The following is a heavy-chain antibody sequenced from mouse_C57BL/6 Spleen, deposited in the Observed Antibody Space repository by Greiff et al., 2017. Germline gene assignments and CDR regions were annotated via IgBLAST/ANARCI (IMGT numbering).Heavy chain of an antibody. CDR2: INPYNGGT. J-gene: IGHJ4*01. Sequence: EVQLQQSGPVLVKPGASVKMSCKASGYTFTDYYMNWVKQSHGKSLEWIGVINPYNGGTSYNQKFKGKATLTVDKSSSTAYMELNSLTSEDSAVYYCASYDYDEGAMDYWGQGTSVTVSS. CDR3: ASYDYDEGAMDY. CDR1: GYTFTDYY. D-gene: IGHD2-4*01. V-gene: IGHV1-19*01.